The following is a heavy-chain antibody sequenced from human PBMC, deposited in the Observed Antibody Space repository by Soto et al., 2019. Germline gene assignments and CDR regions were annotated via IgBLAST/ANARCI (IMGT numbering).Heavy chain of an antibody. J-gene: IGHJ4*02. V-gene: IGHV3-33*06. Sequence: GGSLRLSCAASGFTFSSYGMHWVRQAPGKGLEWVAVIWYDGSNKYYADPVKGRFTISRDNSDNTLFLEMTSLRAEDTAFYYCAKDTRIAARPIGYFDHWGQGTLVTVSS. CDR2: IWYDGSNK. CDR3: AKDTRIAARPIGYFDH. D-gene: IGHD6-6*01. CDR1: GFTFSSYG.